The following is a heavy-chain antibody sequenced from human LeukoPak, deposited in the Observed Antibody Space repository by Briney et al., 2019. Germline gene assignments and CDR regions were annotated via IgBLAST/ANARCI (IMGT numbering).Heavy chain of an antibody. CDR1: GYRFTTYW. CDR3: ARGNEVDYPPDY. J-gene: IGHJ4*02. CDR2: IYPGDSDT. Sequence: GQSLPCASQGSGYRFTTYWSGWVRQMPGKGLEWMGIIYPGDSDTRYSPSFQGQVTISADKSISTAYLQWSSLKASDTAMYYCARGNEVDYPPDYWGEGCLATVSS. V-gene: IGHV5-51*01. D-gene: IGHD4/OR15-4a*01.